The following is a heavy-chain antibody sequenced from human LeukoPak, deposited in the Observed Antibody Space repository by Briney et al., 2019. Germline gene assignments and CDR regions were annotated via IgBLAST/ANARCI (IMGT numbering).Heavy chain of an antibody. CDR3: ARDFAGYCSGGSCHDFDY. CDR2: ISAYNGNT. CDR1: GYTLTSYG. Sequence: ASVKVSCKASGYTLTSYGISWVRQAPGQGLEWMGWISAYNGNTNYAQKLQGRVTMTTDTSTSTAYMELRSLRSDDTAVYYCARDFAGYCSGGSCHDFDYWGQGTLVTVSS. J-gene: IGHJ4*02. D-gene: IGHD2-15*01. V-gene: IGHV1-18*01.